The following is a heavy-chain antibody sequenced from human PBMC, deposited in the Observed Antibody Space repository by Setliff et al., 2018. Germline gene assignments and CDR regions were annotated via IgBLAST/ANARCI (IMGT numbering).Heavy chain of an antibody. D-gene: IGHD3-22*01. Sequence: SCKASGYTFTSYYMHWVRQDPGKGLEWVACLHYDGSNEHSVDSVKGRFTISRDNSKSTLYLQMNSLRAEDTAVYYCAKDSHYYASSGYYVFDFWVQVTLVTVSS. CDR2: LHYDGSNE. CDR1: GYTFTSYY. J-gene: IGHJ4*02. V-gene: IGHV3-30*02. CDR3: AKDSHYYASSGYYVFDF.